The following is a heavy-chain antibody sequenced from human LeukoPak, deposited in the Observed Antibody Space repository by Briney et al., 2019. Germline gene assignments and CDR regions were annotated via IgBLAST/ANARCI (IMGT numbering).Heavy chain of an antibody. CDR3: ATSRPIFGVVTLAY. CDR2: FDPEDGET. Sequence: ASVKVSCKVSGYTLTELSMHWVRQAPGKGLEWMGGFDPEDGETIYAQKFQGRVTMTEDTSTDTAYMELSSLRAEDTAVYYCATSRPIFGVVTLAYWGQGTLVTVSS. J-gene: IGHJ4*02. CDR1: GYTLTELS. V-gene: IGHV1-24*01. D-gene: IGHD3-3*01.